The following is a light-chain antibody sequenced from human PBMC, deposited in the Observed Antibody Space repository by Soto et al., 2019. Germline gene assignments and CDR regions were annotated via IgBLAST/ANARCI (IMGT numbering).Light chain of an antibody. Sequence: GDRVTITCRASQDISSLFAWYQQRPGNPPKLLIYDASSLESGVPSRFSGSGSGTDFTLTISSLQPEDFATYYCQQSYSTLITFGQGTRLEI. CDR2: DAS. CDR1: QDISSL. V-gene: IGKV1-13*02. J-gene: IGKJ5*01. CDR3: QQSYSTLIT.